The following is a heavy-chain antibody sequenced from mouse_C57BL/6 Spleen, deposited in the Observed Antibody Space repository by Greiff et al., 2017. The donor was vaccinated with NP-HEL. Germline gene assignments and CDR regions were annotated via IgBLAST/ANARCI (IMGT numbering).Heavy chain of an antibody. V-gene: IGHV1-55*01. CDR2: IYPGSGST. CDR3: AREKGDSSWVAY. D-gene: IGHD3-2*02. J-gene: IGHJ3*01. Sequence: QVQLKQPGAELVKPGASVKMSCKASGYTFTSYWITWVKQRPGQGLEWIGDIYPGSGSTNYNEKFKSKATLTVDTSSSTAYMQLSSLTSEDSAVYYCAREKGDSSWVAYWGQGTLVTVSA. CDR1: GYTFTSYW.